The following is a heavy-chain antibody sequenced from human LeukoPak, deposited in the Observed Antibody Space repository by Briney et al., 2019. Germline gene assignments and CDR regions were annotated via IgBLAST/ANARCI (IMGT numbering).Heavy chain of an antibody. CDR1: GFTFHSYW. J-gene: IGHJ4*02. D-gene: IGHD3-9*01. CDR3: ARSWFPYYFDY. V-gene: IGHV3-74*01. Sequence: GGSLRLSCAASGFTFHSYWMHGVRQAPGKGRVWVSRIDNDGGSTTYADSVKGRFTISRDNAKNTLYLQMNSVRAEDTAVYYCARSWFPYYFDYWGQGTLVTVSS. CDR2: IDNDGGST.